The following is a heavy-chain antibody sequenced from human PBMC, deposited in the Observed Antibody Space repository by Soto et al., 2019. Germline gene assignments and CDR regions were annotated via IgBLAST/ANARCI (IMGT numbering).Heavy chain of an antibody. CDR1: GFTFSSYA. CDR3: AKDPVIAVAGIISYFDY. Sequence: GGSLRLSCAASGFTFSSYAMSWVRQAPGKGLEWVSAISGSGGSTYYADSVKGRFTISRDNSKNTLYLQMNSLRAEDTAVYYCAKDPVIAVAGIISYFDYWGQGALVTVSS. CDR2: ISGSGGST. J-gene: IGHJ4*02. D-gene: IGHD6-19*01. V-gene: IGHV3-23*01.